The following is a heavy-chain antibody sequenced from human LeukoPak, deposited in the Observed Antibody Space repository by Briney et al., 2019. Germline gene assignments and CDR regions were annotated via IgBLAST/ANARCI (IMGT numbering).Heavy chain of an antibody. J-gene: IGHJ3*02. D-gene: IGHD4/OR15-4a*01. V-gene: IGHV4-59*01. CDR2: IYYSGST. CDR1: GGSISSYY. CDR3: ARRAHHDAFDI. Sequence: PSETLSLTCTVSGGSISSYYWSWIRQPPGKGLEWIGYIYYSGSTNYNPSLESRVTISVDTSKNQFSLKLSSVTAADTAVYYCARRAHHDAFDIWGQGTMVTVSS.